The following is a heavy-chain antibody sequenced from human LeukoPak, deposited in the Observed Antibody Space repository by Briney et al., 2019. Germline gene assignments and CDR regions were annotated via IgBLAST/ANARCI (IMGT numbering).Heavy chain of an antibody. J-gene: IGHJ3*02. Sequence: SETLSLTCAVYGGSFSGYYWSWIRQPPGKGLEWIGEINHSGSTNYNPSLKSRVTISVDTSKNQFSLKLSSVTAADTAVYYCASGAVGSTYAFDIWGQGTMVTVSS. CDR2: INHSGST. CDR1: GGSFSGYY. V-gene: IGHV4-34*01. D-gene: IGHD2-2*01. CDR3: ASGAVGSTYAFDI.